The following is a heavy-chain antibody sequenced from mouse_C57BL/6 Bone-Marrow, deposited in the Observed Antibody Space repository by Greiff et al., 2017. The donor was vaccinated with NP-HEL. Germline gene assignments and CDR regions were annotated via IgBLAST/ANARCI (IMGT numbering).Heavy chain of an antibody. CDR1: GYTFTSYG. J-gene: IGHJ3*01. CDR2: IYPRSGNT. D-gene: IGHD4-1*01. CDR3: ALGRFAY. V-gene: IGHV1-81*01. Sequence: QVQLQHSGAELARPGASVKLSCKASGYTFTSYGISWVKQRTGQGLEWIGEIYPRSGNTYYNEKFKGKATLTADKSSSTAYMELRSLTSEDSAVYFCALGRFAYWGQGTLVTVSA.